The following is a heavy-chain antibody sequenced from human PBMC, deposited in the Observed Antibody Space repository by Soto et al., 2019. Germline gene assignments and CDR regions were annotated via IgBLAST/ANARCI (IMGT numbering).Heavy chain of an antibody. CDR2: IHYSGRT. D-gene: IGHD3-22*01. Sequence: QLQLQESGPGLVKPSETLSLTCTVSGDSVTISDYYWGWIRQPPGKGLEWFGSIHYSGRTYYNPSLKSRVTISGDTSKKQFSLKLTSVTAADAAVYYCAAHDSGGYYAEYWGQGTLVTVSA. J-gene: IGHJ4*02. V-gene: IGHV4-39*01. CDR3: AAHDSGGYYAEY. CDR1: GDSVTISDYY.